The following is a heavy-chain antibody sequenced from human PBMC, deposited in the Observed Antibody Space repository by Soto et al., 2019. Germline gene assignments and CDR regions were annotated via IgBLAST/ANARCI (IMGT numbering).Heavy chain of an antibody. J-gene: IGHJ5*02. CDR2: INPHGGST. D-gene: IGHD3-10*01. CDR1: RDTFTSYY. V-gene: IGHV1-46*01. Sequence: ASVKVSCKAPRDTFTSYYINWVRQAPGQGLEWMGVINPHGGSTAYAQKFKGRVTLTRNPPGSTVYREGGSLPSEDTAMYYCARSSGGNFGIIIEETNGFAPWAQGTQVPVSS. CDR3: ARSSGGNFGIIIEETNGFAP.